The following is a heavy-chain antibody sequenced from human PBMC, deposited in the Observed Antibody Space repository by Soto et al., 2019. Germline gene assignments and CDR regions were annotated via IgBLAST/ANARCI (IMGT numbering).Heavy chain of an antibody. CDR1: GGSISSGGYY. V-gene: IGHV4-31*03. CDR2: IYHSGST. Sequence: QVQLQESGPGLVKPSQTLSLTCTVSGGSISSGGYYWAWIRQYPGKGLEWIGYIYHSGSTYYNPSLKSRVAISVDMSKNQFSLKLSSVTAADTAVYYCAREGCSTSCPMDGWGQGTTVTVSS. D-gene: IGHD2-2*01. CDR3: AREGCSTSCPMDG. J-gene: IGHJ6*02.